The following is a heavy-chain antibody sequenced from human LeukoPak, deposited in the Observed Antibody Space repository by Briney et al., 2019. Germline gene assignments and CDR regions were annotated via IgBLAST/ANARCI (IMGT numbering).Heavy chain of an antibody. CDR2: ITPILGIA. J-gene: IGHJ4*02. CDR1: GGTFSSYA. D-gene: IGHD1-26*01. CDR3: AKGGTPDY. V-gene: IGHV1-69*04. Sequence: SVKVSCKASGGTFSSYAISWVRQAPGQGLEWMGRITPILGIANYAQKFQGRVTITADKSTSTAYMELSSLRSEDTAVYYCAKGGTPDYWGQGTLVTVSS.